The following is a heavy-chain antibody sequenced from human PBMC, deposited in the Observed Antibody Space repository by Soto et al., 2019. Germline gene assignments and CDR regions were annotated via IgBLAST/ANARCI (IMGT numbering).Heavy chain of an antibody. CDR3: AKDTYSPSWHF. D-gene: IGHD5-12*01. CDR1: GFTFTNYL. CDR2: IDKSGGDT. J-gene: IGHJ4*02. Sequence: EVQLLESGGDLVQPGGSLRLSCAASGFTFTNYLMTWVRQAPGKGLEWVSSIDKSGGDTYYADSVKGRFTISRDNSKNTLYLQMNGLRAEDTDLYYCAKDTYSPSWHFWGQGTLVPVSS. V-gene: IGHV3-23*05.